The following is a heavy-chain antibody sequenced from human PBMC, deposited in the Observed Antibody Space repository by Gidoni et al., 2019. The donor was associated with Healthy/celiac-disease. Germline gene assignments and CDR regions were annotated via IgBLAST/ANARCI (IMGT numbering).Heavy chain of an antibody. V-gene: IGHV3-21*01. Sequence: EVQLVESGGGLVKPGGSLRLSCAASGFTFSSYSMNWVRQAPGKGLEWVSSISSSSSYIYYADSVKGRFTISRDNAKNSLYLQMNSLRAEDTAVYYCASSPLHYGDYVPDYWGQGTLVTVSS. CDR2: ISSSSSYI. J-gene: IGHJ4*02. D-gene: IGHD4-17*01. CDR1: GFTFSSYS. CDR3: ASSPLHYGDYVPDY.